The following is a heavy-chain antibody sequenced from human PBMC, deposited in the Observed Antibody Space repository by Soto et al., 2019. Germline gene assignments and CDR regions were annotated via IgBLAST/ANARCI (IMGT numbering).Heavy chain of an antibody. CDR3: ARRPPFSHGDFVTYYFDY. CDR2: ISANSGNT. V-gene: IGHV1-18*01. Sequence: QVQLVQSGAGVRKPGASVKVSCKASGFSLIDYPITRVRQAPGQGLEWMGWISANSGNTNYARNLQDRVTMTTDTSTNTAYLELRSLRSDDTAVYYCARRPPFSHGDFVTYYFDYWGQGTLVTVSS. D-gene: IGHD4-17*01. J-gene: IGHJ4*02. CDR1: GFSLIDYP.